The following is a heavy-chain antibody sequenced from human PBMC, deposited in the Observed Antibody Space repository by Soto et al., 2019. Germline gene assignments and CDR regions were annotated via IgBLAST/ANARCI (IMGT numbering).Heavy chain of an antibody. CDR3: ARAQLELDYTFDY. V-gene: IGHV4-59*01. Sequence: SETLSLTCTVSGGSTSSYYWSWIRQPPGKGLEWIGYIYYSGSTNYNPSLKSRVTISVDTSKNQFSLKLSSVTAADTAVYYCARAQLELDYTFDYWGQGTLVTVSS. D-gene: IGHD1-1*01. CDR2: IYYSGST. CDR1: GGSTSSYY. J-gene: IGHJ4*02.